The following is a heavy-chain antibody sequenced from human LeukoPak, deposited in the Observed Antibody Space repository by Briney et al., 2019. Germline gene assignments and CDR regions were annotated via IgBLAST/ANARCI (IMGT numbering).Heavy chain of an antibody. CDR3: ARGYGGPGGFDI. CDR1: GGSIRNYY. V-gene: IGHV4-59*01. D-gene: IGHD4-23*01. CDR2: IYYSGST. Sequence: PSETLSLTCTVSGGSIRNYYWSWIRQSPGKELEWVGFIYYSGSTNYNPSLKSPVTISLDMSKNQFSLKLNPVTAADTAVYYCARGYGGPGGFDIWGQGTMVTVSS. J-gene: IGHJ3*02.